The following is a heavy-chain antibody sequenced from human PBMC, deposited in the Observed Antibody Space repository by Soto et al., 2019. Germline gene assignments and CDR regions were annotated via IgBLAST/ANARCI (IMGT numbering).Heavy chain of an antibody. V-gene: IGHV5-51*01. J-gene: IGHJ4*02. CDR3: ARQRSHYDILTGPDY. Sequence: PGESLKISCKGSGYSFTSYWIGWVRQMPGKGLEWMGIIYPGDSDTRYSPSFQGQVTISADKSISTAYLQWSSLKASDTAMYYCARQRSHYDILTGPDYWGQGTLVTVSS. CDR2: IYPGDSDT. CDR1: GYSFTSYW. D-gene: IGHD3-9*01.